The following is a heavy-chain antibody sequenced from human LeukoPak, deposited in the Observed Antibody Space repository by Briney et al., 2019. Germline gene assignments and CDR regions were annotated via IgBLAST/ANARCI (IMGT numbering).Heavy chain of an antibody. CDR3: ARERGDYDFWSGYMFDP. Sequence: PSETLSLTCTVSGGSISSYYWSWIRQPAGKGLEWIGRIYTSGSTNYNPSLKSRVTMSVDTSKNQFSLKLSSVTAADTAVYYCARERGDYDFWSGYMFDPWAREPWSPSPQ. CDR1: GGSISSYY. J-gene: IGHJ5*02. D-gene: IGHD3-3*01. V-gene: IGHV4-4*07. CDR2: IYTSGST.